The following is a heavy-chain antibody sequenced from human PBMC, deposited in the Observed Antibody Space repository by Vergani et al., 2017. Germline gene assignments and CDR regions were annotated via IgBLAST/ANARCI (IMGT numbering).Heavy chain of an antibody. CDR1: GFTVSRKY. Sequence: EVQLVETGGGLIQPGGSLRLSCVASGFTVSRKYMSWVRQAPGKGLEWVSIIYSGGNMYYSDSVKGRFTISRDNYKNTLYLQMNNLRVEDTAVYYCAREACSSDICYPFVGFDLWGRGTLVTVSS. CDR3: AREACSSDICYPFVGFDL. J-gene: IGHJ2*01. CDR2: IYSGGNM. V-gene: IGHV3-53*02. D-gene: IGHD2-2*01.